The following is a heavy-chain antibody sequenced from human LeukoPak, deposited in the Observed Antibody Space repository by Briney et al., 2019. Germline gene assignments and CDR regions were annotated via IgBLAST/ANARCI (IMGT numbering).Heavy chain of an antibody. CDR2: IYSGGNT. CDR1: GFTFSDHY. V-gene: IGHV3-53*01. D-gene: IGHD2-15*01. Sequence: GGSLRLSCATSGFTFSDHYMTWVRQAPGKGLEWVSFIYSGGNTHYSDSVTGRFTISRDNSKNTLYLQMNSLRAEDTAIYYCARRAGEYSHPYDYWGQGTLVTVSS. J-gene: IGHJ4*02. CDR3: ARRAGEYSHPYDY.